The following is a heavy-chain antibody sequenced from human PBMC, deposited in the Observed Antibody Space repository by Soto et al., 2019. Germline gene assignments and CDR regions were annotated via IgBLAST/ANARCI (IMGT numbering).Heavy chain of an antibody. CDR2: ISAYNGNT. CDR3: ARDAAAGLNDY. V-gene: IGHV1-18*01. J-gene: IGHJ4*02. D-gene: IGHD6-13*01. CDR1: GYTFTSYG. Sequence: QVQLVQSGAEVKKPVASVKVSCKASGYTFTSYGISWVRQAPGQGLEWMGWISAYNGNTKYVQKFQGRVTMTTDTSTSTAYMELRSLRSDDTAVDYCARDAAAGLNDYWGQGTLVTVSS.